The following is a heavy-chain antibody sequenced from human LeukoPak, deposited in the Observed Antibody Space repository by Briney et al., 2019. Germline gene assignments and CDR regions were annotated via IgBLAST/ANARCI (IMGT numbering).Heavy chain of an antibody. CDR3: ARVRYSYGSFFFYDF. CDR2: IGTAGDT. V-gene: IGHV3-13*04. J-gene: IGHJ4*02. CDR1: GFTFSSYD. Sequence: GGSLRLSCAASGFTFSSYDMHWVRQTAGEGLEWVSAIGTAGDTYYPGSVKGRFTISRENAKNSLYLQMNSLRAGDAAVYYCARVRYSYGSFFFYDFWGQGTLVTVSS. D-gene: IGHD5-18*01.